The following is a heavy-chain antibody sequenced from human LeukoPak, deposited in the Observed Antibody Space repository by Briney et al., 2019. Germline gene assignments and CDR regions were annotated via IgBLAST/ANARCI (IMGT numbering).Heavy chain of an antibody. D-gene: IGHD6-19*01. CDR2: IWYDGSNK. CDR1: GFTLSSYA. Sequence: GGSLRHSCAASGFTLSSYAMHWVRQAPGKGLEWVAVIWYDGSNKYYADSVKGRFTISRDNSKNTLYLQMNSLRAEDTAVYYCARDRRSGWYQYHLIYWGQGTLVTVSS. J-gene: IGHJ4*02. CDR3: ARDRRSGWYQYHLIY. V-gene: IGHV3-33*01.